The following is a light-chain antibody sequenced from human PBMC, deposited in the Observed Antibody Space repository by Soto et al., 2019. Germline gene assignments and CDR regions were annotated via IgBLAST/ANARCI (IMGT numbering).Light chain of an antibody. CDR3: QQYNNWTPWT. CDR2: GAS. Sequence: EVLLTQSPGTLSLSPVERATLSCRASQSVSSSYLAWYQQKPGQAPRLHIYGASTRATGIPARFSGSGSGTEFTLTISSLQSEDFAVYYCQQYNNWTPWTFGQGTKVDIK. V-gene: IGKV3-15*01. CDR1: QSVSSSY. J-gene: IGKJ1*01.